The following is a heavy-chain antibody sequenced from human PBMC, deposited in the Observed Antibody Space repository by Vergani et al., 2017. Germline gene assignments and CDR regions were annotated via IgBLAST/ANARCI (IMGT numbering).Heavy chain of an antibody. CDR2: ISAYNGNT. CDR1: GYTFTSYG. Sequence: QVQLVQSGAEVKKPGASVKVSCKASGYTFTSYGISWVRQAPGQGLEWMGWISAYNGNTNYAQKLQGRVTMTQDTSTSAADMELRSLRSDDTAVYYCARGVLLWFGEGGRFDYWGQGTLVTVSS. CDR3: ARGVLLWFGEGGRFDY. D-gene: IGHD3-10*01. V-gene: IGHV1-18*01. J-gene: IGHJ4*02.